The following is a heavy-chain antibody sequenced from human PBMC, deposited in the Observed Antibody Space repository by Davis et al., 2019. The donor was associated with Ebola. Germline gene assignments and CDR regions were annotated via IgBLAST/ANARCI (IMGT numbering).Heavy chain of an antibody. CDR2: ITNNGGST. CDR3: AREFNLIDY. D-gene: IGHD2-8*01. CDR1: GFTFSSYA. J-gene: IGHJ4*02. Sequence: GESLKISCAASGFTFSSYAMHWVRQAPGKGLQYVSGITNNGGSTYYADSVKGRFIISRDNSKKTLYLQMNSLRAEDTAVYYCAREFNLIDYWGQGTLVTVSS. V-gene: IGHV3-64*04.